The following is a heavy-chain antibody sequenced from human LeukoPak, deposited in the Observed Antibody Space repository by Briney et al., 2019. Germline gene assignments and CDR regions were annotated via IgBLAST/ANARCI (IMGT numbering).Heavy chain of an antibody. J-gene: IGHJ4*02. CDR3: ARDLRGLNGYSSGWYFAY. D-gene: IGHD6-19*01. Sequence: ASVKVSCKASGYTFTSYGISWVRQAPGQGLEWMGWISAYNGNTNYAQKLQGRVTMTTDTSTSTAYMELRSLRSDDTAVYYCARDLRGLNGYSSGWYFAYWGQGALVTVSS. V-gene: IGHV1-18*01. CDR1: GYTFTSYG. CDR2: ISAYNGNT.